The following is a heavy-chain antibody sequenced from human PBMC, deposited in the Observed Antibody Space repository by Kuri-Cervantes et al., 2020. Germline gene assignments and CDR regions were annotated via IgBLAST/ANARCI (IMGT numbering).Heavy chain of an antibody. Sequence: SLKISCAASGFTFDDYAMHWVRQAPGKGLEWVSGISWNSGSIGYADSVKGRFTISRDNAKNSLYLHMNSLRAEDTALYYCAKEGYCSSTSCPSGVGYYYMDVWGKGTTVTVSS. CDR2: ISWNSGSI. CDR1: GFTFDDYA. V-gene: IGHV3-9*01. CDR3: AKEGYCSSTSCPSGVGYYYMDV. J-gene: IGHJ6*03. D-gene: IGHD2-2*01.